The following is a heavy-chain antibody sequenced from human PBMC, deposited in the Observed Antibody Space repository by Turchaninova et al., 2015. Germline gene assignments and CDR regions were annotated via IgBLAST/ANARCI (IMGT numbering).Heavy chain of an antibody. J-gene: IGHJ4*02. D-gene: IGHD1-26*01. CDR1: GFSLSNARMG. CDR2: IFSTDEK. Sequence: QVTLKESGPVLVKPTETLTLTCAVSGFSLSNARMGVSWIRQPPGTALEWLAHIFSTDEKSYNTSLNSRLTSSKDTSKSQVVLTMTNRDPVDTATYYCARFRGSYQYYFDYWGQGTLVTVSA. V-gene: IGHV2-26*01. CDR3: ARFRGSYQYYFDY.